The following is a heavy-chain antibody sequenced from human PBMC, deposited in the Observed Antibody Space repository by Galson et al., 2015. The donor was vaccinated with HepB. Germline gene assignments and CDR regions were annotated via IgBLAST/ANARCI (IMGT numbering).Heavy chain of an antibody. D-gene: IGHD3-10*01. Sequence: SLRLSCAASGFIFSTYSMHWVRQAPGKGLEWVAVISSDGRDKYYADSVKGRFSISRDNSKNTLYLQMNGLRAEDSAVYYCARSDLLDQWGQGTLVTVSS. J-gene: IGHJ4*02. V-gene: IGHV3-30*03. CDR3: ARSDLLDQ. CDR1: GFIFSTYS. CDR2: ISSDGRDK.